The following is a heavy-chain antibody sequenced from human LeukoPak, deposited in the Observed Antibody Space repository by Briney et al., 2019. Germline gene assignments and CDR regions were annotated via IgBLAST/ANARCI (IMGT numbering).Heavy chain of an antibody. J-gene: IGHJ4*02. V-gene: IGHV4-34*01. CDR3: ARVLEYYDYVWGSYRPSHYFDY. CDR2: INHSGGT. Sequence: PSETLSLTCAVYGGSFSGYYWSWIRQPPGKGLEWIGEINHSGGTNYNPSLKSRVTISVDTSKNQFSLKLSSVTAADTAVYYCARVLEYYDYVWGSYRPSHYFDYWGQGTLVTVSS. CDR1: GGSFSGYY. D-gene: IGHD3-16*02.